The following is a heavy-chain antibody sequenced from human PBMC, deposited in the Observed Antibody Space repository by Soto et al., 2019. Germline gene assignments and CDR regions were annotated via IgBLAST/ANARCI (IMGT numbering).Heavy chain of an antibody. Sequence: PGGSLRLSCAVSGFTFNSHAMSWVRQAPGKGLECVSTISGSDGSTNYADSMKGRFTISRDKSKSTLYLQMTSLRAEDTAVYYCAIDFFFSGWLSAQTFLYWG. J-gene: IGHJ4*01. D-gene: IGHD6-19*01. CDR3: AIDFFFSGWLSAQTFLY. CDR1: GFTFNSHA. CDR2: ISGSDGST. V-gene: IGHV3-23*01.